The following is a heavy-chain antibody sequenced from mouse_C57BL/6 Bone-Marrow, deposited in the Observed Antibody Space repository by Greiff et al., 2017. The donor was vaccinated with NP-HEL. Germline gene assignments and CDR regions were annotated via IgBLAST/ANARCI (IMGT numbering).Heavy chain of an antibody. CDR1: GYTFTDYY. CDR3: ARGEGNYYGSSYGYFDV. J-gene: IGHJ1*03. CDR2: INPNNGGT. D-gene: IGHD1-1*01. V-gene: IGHV1-26*01. Sequence: EVQLQQSGPELVKPGASVKISCKASGYTFTDYYMNWVKQSHGKSLEWIGDINPNNGGTSYNQKFKGKATLTVDKSSSTAYMELRSLTSEDSAVYYCARGEGNYYGSSYGYFDVWGTGTTVTVSS.